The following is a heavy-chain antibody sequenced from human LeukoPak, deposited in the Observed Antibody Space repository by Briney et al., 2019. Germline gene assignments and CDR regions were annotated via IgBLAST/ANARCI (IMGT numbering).Heavy chain of an antibody. V-gene: IGHV3-48*01. CDR2: ITGSGDNI. CDR1: GFTFSPSS. CDR3: ARRNSGWYGPDY. D-gene: IGHD6-19*01. J-gene: IGHJ4*02. Sequence: GGSLRLSCAASGFTFSPSSVNWVRQAPGKGLEWVAYITGSGDNIQYADSVKGRFTISRDNSKKTLYLQMNSLRAEDTAVYYCARRNSGWYGPDYWGQGTLVTVSS.